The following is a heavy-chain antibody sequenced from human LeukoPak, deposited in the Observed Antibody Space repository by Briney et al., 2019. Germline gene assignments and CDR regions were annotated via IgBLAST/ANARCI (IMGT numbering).Heavy chain of an antibody. Sequence: GASVKVSCKASVYTFTNYDINWVRQATGQGLEWMGWMNPNSGNTGYAQKFQGRVTITRNTSISTAYMELSSLRSEDTAVYYCARGRQQWLVRGSWFDPWGQGTLVTVSS. CDR1: VYTFTNYD. V-gene: IGHV1-8*03. D-gene: IGHD6-19*01. J-gene: IGHJ5*02. CDR3: ARGRQQWLVRGSWFDP. CDR2: MNPNSGNT.